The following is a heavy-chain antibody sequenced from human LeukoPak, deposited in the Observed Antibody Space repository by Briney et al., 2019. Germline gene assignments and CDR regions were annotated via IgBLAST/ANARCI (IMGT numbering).Heavy chain of an antibody. J-gene: IGHJ4*02. CDR1: GYTFASYY. Sequence: GASVKVSCKASGYTFASYYMHWVRQAPGQGLEWMGIINPSGGSTSYAQKFQGRVTMTRDTSTSTVYMELSSLRSEDTAVYYCARDWTAYSSSGSIFDYWGQGTLVTVSS. V-gene: IGHV1-46*01. D-gene: IGHD3-22*01. CDR3: ARDWTAYSSSGSIFDY. CDR2: INPSGGST.